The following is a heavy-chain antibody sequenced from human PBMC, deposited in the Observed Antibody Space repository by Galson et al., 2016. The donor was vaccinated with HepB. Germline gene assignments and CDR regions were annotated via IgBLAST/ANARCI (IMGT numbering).Heavy chain of an antibody. CDR1: GFAFSGYA. V-gene: IGHV3-64D*06. D-gene: IGHD3-16*01. Sequence: SLRLSCAASGFAFSGYAMHWVRQAPGKGLEYVSGVSSKGDRTFYRDSVKGRFTISRGNSKNTLHRQMSSLKAGDTAVYYCVRSHLGALLHQGAWFDFWGQGTLVTVSS. J-gene: IGHJ5*01. CDR3: VRSHLGALLHQGAWFDF. CDR2: VSSKGDRT.